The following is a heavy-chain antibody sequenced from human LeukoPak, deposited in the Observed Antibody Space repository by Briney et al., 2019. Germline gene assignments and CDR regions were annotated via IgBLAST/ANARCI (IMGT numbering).Heavy chain of an antibody. CDR3: ERQLERRPWVDY. CDR1: GGSISSYY. Sequence: SETLSLTCTVSGGSISSYYWSWIRQPPGKGLEWIGYIYYSGSTNYNPSLKSRVTISVDTSKNQFSLKLSSVTAADTAVYYCERQLERRPWVDYWGQGTLVTVSS. CDR2: IYYSGST. J-gene: IGHJ4*02. D-gene: IGHD1-1*01. V-gene: IGHV4-59*01.